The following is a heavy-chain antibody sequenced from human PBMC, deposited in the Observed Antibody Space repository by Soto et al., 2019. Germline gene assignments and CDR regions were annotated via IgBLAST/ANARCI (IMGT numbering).Heavy chain of an antibody. CDR1: GFTFSSYG. CDR2: IWYDGSNK. V-gene: IGHV3-33*01. J-gene: IGHJ4*02. CDR3: ASSPIQPSMASEYYFDY. Sequence: GGSLRLSCAASGFTFSSYGMHWVRQAPGKGLEWVAVIWYDGSNKYYADSVKGRFTISRDNSKNTLYLQMNSLRAEDTAVYYCASSPIQPSMASEYYFDYWGQGTLVTVSS. D-gene: IGHD5-18*01.